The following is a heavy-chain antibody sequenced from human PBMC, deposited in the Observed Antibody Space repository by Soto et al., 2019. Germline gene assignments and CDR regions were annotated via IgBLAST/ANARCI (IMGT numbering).Heavy chain of an antibody. CDR3: TRAGASDWNYVSTSS. V-gene: IGHV1-18*04. D-gene: IGHD1-7*01. CDR2: ISAKSGNT. Sequence: QLVQSGAEVKKPGASVKVSCKASGYIFTTSGFNWVRQAPGQGLEWMGWISAKSGNTNYAQKLQGRVTMTTDTSTSTVYMELKSLTSDDTAIYYCTRAGASDWNYVSTSSWGQGTLVTVSS. CDR1: GYIFTTSG. J-gene: IGHJ4*02.